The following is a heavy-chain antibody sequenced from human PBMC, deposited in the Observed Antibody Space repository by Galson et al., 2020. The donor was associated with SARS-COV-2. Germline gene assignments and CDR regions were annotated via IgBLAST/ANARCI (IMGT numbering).Heavy chain of an antibody. J-gene: IGHJ6*02. CDR3: ARETPPFYYGSGSHRPYYYYGMDV. Sequence: SETLSLTCTVYGGSISSYYWSWIRQPTGKGLEWIGRIYTSGSTNYNPSLKSRVTMSVDTSKNQFSLKLSSVTAADTAVYYCARETPPFYYGSGSHRPYYYYGMDVWGQGTTVTVSS. CDR2: IYTSGST. CDR1: GGSISSYY. V-gene: IGHV4-4*07. D-gene: IGHD3-10*01.